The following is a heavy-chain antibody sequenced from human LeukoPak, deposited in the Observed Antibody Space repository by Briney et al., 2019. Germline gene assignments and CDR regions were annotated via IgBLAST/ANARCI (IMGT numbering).Heavy chain of an antibody. CDR2: IKQDGSEK. CDR1: GFTFTSYW. D-gene: IGHD2-15*01. Sequence: GGSLRLSCAASGFTFTSYWMSWVRQAPGKGLEWVANIKQDGSEKDYVDSVKGRFTISRDNAKNSLYLQMSSLRVEDTAVYYCARDPYCSGGTCYPAPYYGLDVWGQGTTVTVSS. CDR3: ARDPYCSGGTCYPAPYYGLDV. V-gene: IGHV3-7*01. J-gene: IGHJ6*02.